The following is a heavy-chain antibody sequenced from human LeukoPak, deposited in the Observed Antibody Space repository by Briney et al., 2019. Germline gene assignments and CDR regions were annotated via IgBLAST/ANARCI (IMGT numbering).Heavy chain of an antibody. Sequence: SVKVSCRASGGTFSSYAISWVRQAPGQGLEWMGRIIPILGIANYAQKFQGRVTITADKSTSTAYMELSSLRSEDTAVYYCARGENYYDSSGYPVPFDYWGQGTLVTVSS. V-gene: IGHV1-69*04. CDR3: ARGENYYDSSGYPVPFDY. CDR1: GGTFSSYA. D-gene: IGHD3-22*01. J-gene: IGHJ4*02. CDR2: IIPILGIA.